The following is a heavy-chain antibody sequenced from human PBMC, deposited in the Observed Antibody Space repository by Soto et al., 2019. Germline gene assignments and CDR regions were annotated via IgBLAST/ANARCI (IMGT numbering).Heavy chain of an antibody. D-gene: IGHD1-7*01. CDR1: GGSFSGYY. J-gene: IGHJ6*03. Sequence: SETLSLTCAVYGGSFSGYYWSWIRQPPGKGLEWIGEINHSGSTNYNPSLKSRVTISVDTSKNQFSLKLSSVTAADTAVYYCARGITGTTRSDYYYYMDVWGKGTTVTVSS. V-gene: IGHV4-34*01. CDR3: ARGITGTTRSDYYYYMDV. CDR2: INHSGST.